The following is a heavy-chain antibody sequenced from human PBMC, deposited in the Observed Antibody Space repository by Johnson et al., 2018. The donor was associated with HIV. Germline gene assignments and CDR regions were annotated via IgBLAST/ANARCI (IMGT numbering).Heavy chain of an antibody. V-gene: IGHV3-30-3*01. J-gene: IGHJ3*02. CDR3: ARRWELHSNAFDI. CDR1: GFTFSSYT. Sequence: QVQLVESGGGVVQPGRSLRLSCVASGFTFSSYTMHWVRQAPGKGLEWVAVISYDGSNKYYADSVKGRFTISRDNSKNSLYLQMNNLRAEDTALYYCARRWELHSNAFDIWGQGTMVTVSS. D-gene: IGHD1-26*01. CDR2: ISYDGSNK.